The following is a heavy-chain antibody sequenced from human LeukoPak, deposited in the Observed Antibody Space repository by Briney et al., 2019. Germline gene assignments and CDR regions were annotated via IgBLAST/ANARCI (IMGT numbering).Heavy chain of an antibody. Sequence: SETLSLTCAVSGYSISSNNWWGWIRQPPGKGLEWIGRIYTSGSTNYNPSLKSRVTMSVDTSKNQFSLKLSSVTAADTAVYYCARDSDYDFWSGYTDGYYYGMDVWGQGTTVTVSS. V-gene: IGHV4-28*03. D-gene: IGHD3-3*01. CDR1: GYSISSNNW. CDR3: ARDSDYDFWSGYTDGYYYGMDV. J-gene: IGHJ6*02. CDR2: IYTSGST.